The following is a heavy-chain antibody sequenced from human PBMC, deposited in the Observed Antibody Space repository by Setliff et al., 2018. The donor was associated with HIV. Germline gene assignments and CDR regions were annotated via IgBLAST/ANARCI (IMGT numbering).Heavy chain of an antibody. CDR1: GGSISNHY. CDR3: GRFQAWQLVRGYYYYLDV. CDR2: IHYSGST. J-gene: IGHJ6*03. D-gene: IGHD6-6*01. V-gene: IGHV4-59*11. Sequence: SETLSLTCTVSGGSISNHYWGWIRQPPGKGLEFIGNIHYSGSTDYNLSIKSRVTMSVDMSKNQLSLKVTSVTAADTAVYYCGRFQAWQLVRGYYYYLDVWGRGATVTVSS.